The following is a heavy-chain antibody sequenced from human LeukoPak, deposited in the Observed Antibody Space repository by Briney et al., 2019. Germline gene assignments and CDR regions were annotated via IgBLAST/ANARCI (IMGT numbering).Heavy chain of an antibody. CDR1: GFTFSSYW. D-gene: IGHD6-19*01. CDR2: INNDGSST. J-gene: IGHJ4*02. CDR3: ARDPRQYSSGWYYFDY. Sequence: PGGSLTLSCAASGFTFSSYWMHWVRQAPGKGLVWVSRINNDGSSTSYADSVKGRFTISRDNAKNTLYLQMNSLRAEDTAVYYCARDPRQYSSGWYYFDYWGQGTLVTVSS. V-gene: IGHV3-74*01.